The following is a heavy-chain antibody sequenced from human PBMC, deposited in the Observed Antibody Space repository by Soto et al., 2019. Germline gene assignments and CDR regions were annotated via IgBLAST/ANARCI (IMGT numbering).Heavy chain of an antibody. Sequence: LSLTCAVSGGSISSGGYSWSWIRQPPGKGLEWIGYIYHSGSTYYNPSLKSRVTISVDRSKNQFSLKLSSVTAADTAVYYCARLYGSGSYYGSRWFDPWGQGTLVTVSS. CDR3: ARLYGSGSYYGSRWFDP. D-gene: IGHD3-10*01. CDR2: IYHSGST. V-gene: IGHV4-30-2*01. CDR1: GGSISSGGYS. J-gene: IGHJ5*02.